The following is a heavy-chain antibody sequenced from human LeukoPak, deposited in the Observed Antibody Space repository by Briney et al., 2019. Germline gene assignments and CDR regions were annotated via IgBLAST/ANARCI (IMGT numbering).Heavy chain of an antibody. CDR2: IHSSSIYI. CDR3: VRFLGPGGNSYASGY. Sequence: GGSLRLSCAASGFMFSSNWMTWVRQAPGRGLEWVSSIHSSSIYIYYTDSVKGRFIISRDNAKNSLYLQMSSLRAEDTAVYYCVRFLGPGGNSYASGYWGQGTLVTVSS. CDR1: GFMFSSNW. D-gene: IGHD5-18*01. V-gene: IGHV3-21*01. J-gene: IGHJ4*02.